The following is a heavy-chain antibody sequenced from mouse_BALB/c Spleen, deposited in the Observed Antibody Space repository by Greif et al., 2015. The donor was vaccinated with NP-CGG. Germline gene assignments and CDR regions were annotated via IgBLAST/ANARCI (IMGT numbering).Heavy chain of an antibody. CDR1: GYTFTSYW. CDR3: ARGGSSYHWYFDV. Sequence: VQLQQSGAELAKPGASVKMSCKASGYTFTSYWMHWVKQRPGQGLEWIGYINPSTGYTEYNQKFKDKATLTADKSSSTAYMQLSSLTSEDSAVYYCARGGSSYHWYFDVWGAGTTVTVSS. CDR2: INPSTGYT. D-gene: IGHD1-1*01. J-gene: IGHJ1*01. V-gene: IGHV1-7*01.